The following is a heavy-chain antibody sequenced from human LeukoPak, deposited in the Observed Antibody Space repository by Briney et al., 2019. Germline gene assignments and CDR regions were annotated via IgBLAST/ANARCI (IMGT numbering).Heavy chain of an antibody. V-gene: IGHV3-23*01. CDR1: GFTFNYYA. J-gene: IGHJ4*02. D-gene: IGHD3-3*01. Sequence: VGALRLSCAASGFTFNYYAMCWVRQAPGEGLEGGSAISDNEGSTYYTDSVKGRFTISRDNTKNRVYLQLNNVRADDTAVYFFLRHDTFIPYWGQGTLVTVSS. CDR3: LRHDTFIPY. CDR2: ISDNEGST.